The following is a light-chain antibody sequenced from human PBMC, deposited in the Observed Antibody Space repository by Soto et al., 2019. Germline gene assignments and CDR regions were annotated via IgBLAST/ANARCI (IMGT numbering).Light chain of an antibody. Sequence: DIPMTQSPSTLSASVGDRVIITCRASQSISSWLAWYQQKPGKAPNLLIYRASSLESGVPSRFSGSGSGTEFTLTISSLQPDDFATYYCQQYSGYPWTFGQGTKVEIK. CDR1: QSISSW. V-gene: IGKV1-5*03. CDR3: QQYSGYPWT. CDR2: RAS. J-gene: IGKJ1*01.